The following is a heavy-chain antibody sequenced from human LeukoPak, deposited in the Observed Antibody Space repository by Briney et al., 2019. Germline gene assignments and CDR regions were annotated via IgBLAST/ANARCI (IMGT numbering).Heavy chain of an antibody. V-gene: IGHV3-48*03. Sequence: GRSLRLSCTASGFTFSDYEMDWVRQAPGKGLEWVSYISSDGSTIYYAGSVKGRFTISRDNAKNSLYLQMNSLRAEDTAVYYCARAIYHLDYWGQGNLVTVSS. CDR2: ISSDGSTI. CDR1: GFTFSDYE. J-gene: IGHJ4*02. D-gene: IGHD3-16*02. CDR3: ARAIYHLDY.